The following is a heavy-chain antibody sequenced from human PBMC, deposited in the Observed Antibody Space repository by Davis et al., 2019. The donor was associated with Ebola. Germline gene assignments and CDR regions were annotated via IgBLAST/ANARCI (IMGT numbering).Heavy chain of an antibody. CDR3: ARDSGYTYYDFWSGSY. D-gene: IGHD3-3*01. CDR1: GYTFTSYA. CDR2: INAGNGNT. Sequence: ASVKVSCKASGYTFTSYAMHWVRQAPGQRLEWMGWINAGNGNTKYSQKFQGRVTITRDTSASTAYMELSSLRSEDTAVYYCARDSGYTYYDFWSGSYWGQGALVTVSS. V-gene: IGHV1-3*01. J-gene: IGHJ4*02.